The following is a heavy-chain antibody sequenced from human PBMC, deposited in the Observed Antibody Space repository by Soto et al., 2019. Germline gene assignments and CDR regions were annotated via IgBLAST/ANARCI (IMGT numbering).Heavy chain of an antibody. CDR1: GGSVSDTSYY. CDR3: TRQYLGCFDP. CDR2: IYFNGNT. V-gene: IGHV4-39*01. J-gene: IGHJ5*02. Sequence: QVQLQESGPGLVKPSETLSLTCNISGGSVSDTSYYWGWIRQAPVKGLEWIANIYFNGNTYYNPSLKSRVTISLDTSKNKFSLKLTSVTAADTAVYYCTRQYLGCFDPWGQGTLVTVSS. D-gene: IGHD2-2*01.